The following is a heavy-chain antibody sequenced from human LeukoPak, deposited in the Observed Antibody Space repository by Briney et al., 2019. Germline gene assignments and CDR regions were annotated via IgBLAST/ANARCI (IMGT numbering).Heavy chain of an antibody. Sequence: EPGGSLRLSCAASGFTFRSYGMHWVRQAPGKGLEWVSAISGSGGSTYYADSVKGRFTISRDNSKNTLYLQMNSLRAEDTAVYYCAKDGDLYGGNSGAFDIWGQGTMVTVSS. D-gene: IGHD4-23*01. V-gene: IGHV3-23*01. CDR1: GFTFRSYG. CDR3: AKDGDLYGGNSGAFDI. CDR2: ISGSGGST. J-gene: IGHJ3*02.